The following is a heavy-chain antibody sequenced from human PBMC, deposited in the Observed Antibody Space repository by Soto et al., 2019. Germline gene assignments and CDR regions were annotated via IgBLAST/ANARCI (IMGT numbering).Heavy chain of an antibody. Sequence: QVQLVESGGGVVQPGRSLRLSCAASGFTFSSYGMHWVRQAPGKGLEWVAVISYDGSNKYYADSVKGRFTMSRDNSKNTLYLQMNSLRAEDTAVYYCAKEVGGGYYRRDSYYYYGMDVWGQGTTVTVSS. V-gene: IGHV3-30*18. J-gene: IGHJ6*02. CDR3: AKEVGGGYYRRDSYYYYGMDV. CDR1: GFTFSSYG. CDR2: ISYDGSNK. D-gene: IGHD3-3*01.